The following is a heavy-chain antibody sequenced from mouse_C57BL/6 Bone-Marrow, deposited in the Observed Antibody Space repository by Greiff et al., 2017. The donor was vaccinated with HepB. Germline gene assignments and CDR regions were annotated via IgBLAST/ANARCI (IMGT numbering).Heavy chain of an antibody. CDR1: GFNIKDDY. CDR3: TTEDDYPTYAMDY. V-gene: IGHV14-4*01. D-gene: IGHD2-4*01. Sequence: EVHLVESGAELVRPGASVKLSCTASGFNIKDDYMHWVKQRPEQGLEWIGWIDPENGDTEYASKFQGKATITADTSSNTAYLQLSSLTSEDTAVYYCTTEDDYPTYAMDYWGQGTSVTVSS. CDR2: IDPENGDT. J-gene: IGHJ4*01.